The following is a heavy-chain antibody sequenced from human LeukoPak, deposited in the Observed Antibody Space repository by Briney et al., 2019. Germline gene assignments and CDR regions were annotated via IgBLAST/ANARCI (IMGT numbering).Heavy chain of an antibody. D-gene: IGHD6-13*01. Sequence: PSETLSLTCAVYGGSFSGYYWRWIRQPPGKGLEWIGEINHSGSTNYNPSLKSRVTTSVDTSKNQFSLKLSSVTAADTAVYYCARAIAAAGRSWAVDWFDPWGQGTLVTVSS. CDR1: GGSFSGYY. V-gene: IGHV4-34*01. CDR2: INHSGST. CDR3: ARAIAAAGRSWAVDWFDP. J-gene: IGHJ5*02.